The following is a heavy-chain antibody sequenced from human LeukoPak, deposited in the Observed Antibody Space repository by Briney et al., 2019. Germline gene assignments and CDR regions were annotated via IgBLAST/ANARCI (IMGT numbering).Heavy chain of an antibody. Sequence: ASVKVSCKASGYTFTGYYMHWVRQAPGQGLEWMGWINPNSGGTNYAQKFQGRVTMTRDTSISTAYVELSRLRSDDTAVYYCARDLEGFCSGGSCNNWFDPWGQGTLVTVSS. V-gene: IGHV1-2*02. CDR1: GYTFTGYY. CDR2: INPNSGGT. D-gene: IGHD2-15*01. CDR3: ARDLEGFCSGGSCNNWFDP. J-gene: IGHJ5*02.